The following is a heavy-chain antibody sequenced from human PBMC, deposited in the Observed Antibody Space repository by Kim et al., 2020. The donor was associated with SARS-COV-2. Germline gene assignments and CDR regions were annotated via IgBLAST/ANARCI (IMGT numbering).Heavy chain of an antibody. CDR3: ARGRQWLVNVDIDY. Sequence: YAVSVKSRITINPDTSKNQLSLQLNSVTPEDTAVYYCARGRQWLVNVDIDYWGQGTLVAVSS. D-gene: IGHD6-19*01. J-gene: IGHJ4*02. V-gene: IGHV6-1*01.